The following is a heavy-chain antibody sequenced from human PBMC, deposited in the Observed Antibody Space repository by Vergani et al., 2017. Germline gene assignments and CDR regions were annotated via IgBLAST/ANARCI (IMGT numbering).Heavy chain of an antibody. CDR2: ISWNSGSI. CDR1: GFTFDDYA. CDR3: AKDRDYSNYRGYFQH. D-gene: IGHD4-11*01. V-gene: IGHV3-9*01. Sequence: EVQLLESGGGLVQPGGSLRLSCAASGFTFDDYAMHWVRQAPGKGLEWVSGISWNSGSIGYADSVKGRFTISRDNAKNSLYLQMNSLRAEDTALYYCAKDRDYSNYRGYFQHWGQGTLVTVSS. J-gene: IGHJ1*01.